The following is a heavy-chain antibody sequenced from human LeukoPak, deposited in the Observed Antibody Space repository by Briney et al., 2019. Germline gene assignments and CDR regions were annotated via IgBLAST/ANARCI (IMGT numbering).Heavy chain of an antibody. V-gene: IGHV3-53*01. CDR2: IYSGGST. D-gene: IGHD5-12*01. CDR1: DFTVSAGY. CDR3: AGGWLRFFDF. Sequence: HPGGSLRLSCAASDFTVSAGYMSWVRQAPGKGLECVSIIYSGGSTYYADSVKGRFTISRDNSKRTLYLQMKSLRVEDTAVYYCAGGWLRFFDFWGQGTLVTVSS. J-gene: IGHJ4*02.